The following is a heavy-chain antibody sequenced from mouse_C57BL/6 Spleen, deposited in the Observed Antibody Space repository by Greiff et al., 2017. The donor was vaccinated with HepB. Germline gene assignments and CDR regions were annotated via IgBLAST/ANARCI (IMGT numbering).Heavy chain of an antibody. CDR2: IYPSDSET. CDR1: GYTFTSYW. CDR3: ARWPSTVVEENY. D-gene: IGHD1-1*01. Sequence: QVQLKQPGAELVRPGSSVKLSCKASGYTFTSYWMDWVKQRPGQGLEWIGNIYPSDSETHYNQKFKDKATLTVDKSSSTAYMQLSSLTSEDSAVYYCARWPSTVVEENYWGQGTTLTVSS. J-gene: IGHJ2*01. V-gene: IGHV1-61*01.